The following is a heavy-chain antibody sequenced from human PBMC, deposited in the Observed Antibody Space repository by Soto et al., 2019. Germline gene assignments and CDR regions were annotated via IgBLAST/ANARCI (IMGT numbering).Heavy chain of an antibody. V-gene: IGHV3-7*05. D-gene: IGHD3-9*01. CDR2: IKQDGSEK. CDR1: GFTFSSYW. CDR3: ARDGIRYYDILTGYGSKVPDY. J-gene: IGHJ4*02. Sequence: EVQLVESGGGLVQPGGSLRLSCAASGFTFSSYWMSWVRQAPGKGLEWVANIKQDGSEKYYVDSVKGRFTISRDNAKNSLYLQMNSLRAEDTAVYYCARDGIRYYDILTGYGSKVPDYWGQGTLVTVSS.